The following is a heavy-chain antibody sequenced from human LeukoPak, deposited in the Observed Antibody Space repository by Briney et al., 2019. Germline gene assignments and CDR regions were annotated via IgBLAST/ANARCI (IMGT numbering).Heavy chain of an antibody. CDR1: GFTFGTYG. Sequence: GGSLRLSCAASGFTFGTYGMHWVRQAPGRGLECVAYIRFDGKNTNYADSVKGRLTISRDNSKNTMYLKMNTVTTEDTGIYYCAKKKGGDGDRLDSWGQGTRVTVSA. J-gene: IGHJ4*02. V-gene: IGHV3-30*02. CDR3: AKKKGGDGDRLDS. CDR2: IRFDGKNT. D-gene: IGHD5-24*01.